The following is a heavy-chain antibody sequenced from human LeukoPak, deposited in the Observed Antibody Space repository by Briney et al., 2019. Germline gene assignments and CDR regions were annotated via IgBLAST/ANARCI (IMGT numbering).Heavy chain of an antibody. CDR2: IIPIFGTA. D-gene: IGHD3-22*01. V-gene: IGHV1-69*06. CDR3: ARDFPYYYDTRGYDSDY. J-gene: IGHJ4*02. Sequence: ASVKVSCKASGGSFSSYAISWVRQAPGQGLEWMGGIIPIFGTANYAQQFHGRVTITADKSTITAYMELSSLRSEDAAVYSCARDFPYYYDTRGYDSDYWGQGTLVT. CDR1: GGSFSSYA.